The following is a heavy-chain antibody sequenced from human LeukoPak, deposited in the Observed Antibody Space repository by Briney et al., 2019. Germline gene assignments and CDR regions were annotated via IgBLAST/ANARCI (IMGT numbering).Heavy chain of an antibody. J-gene: IGHJ4*02. CDR1: GASISSYY. CDR3: ASFMGATKGGY. CDR2: IYYSET. V-gene: IGHV4-59*01. D-gene: IGHD1-26*01. Sequence: SETLSLTCSVSGASISSYYWSWIRQSPGKGLEWIGNIYYSETNYNPSLKSRVTISVDTSKNQFSLKLSSVTAADTAVYYCASFMGATKGGYWGQGTLVTVSS.